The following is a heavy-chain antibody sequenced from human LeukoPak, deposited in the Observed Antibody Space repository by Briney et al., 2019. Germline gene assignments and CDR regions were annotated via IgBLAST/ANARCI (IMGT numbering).Heavy chain of an antibody. D-gene: IGHD6-19*01. CDR3: AKDRGSGYLDY. J-gene: IGHJ4*02. CDR1: GFTFSSYG. V-gene: IGHV3-30*18. Sequence: GGSLRLSCAASGFTFSSYGMHWVRQAPGKGLEWVAVISNDGSNKFYADSVKGRITISRDNSKNTLYLQMNSLRVEDTAVYYCAKDRGSGYLDYWGQGTLVTVSS. CDR2: ISNDGSNK.